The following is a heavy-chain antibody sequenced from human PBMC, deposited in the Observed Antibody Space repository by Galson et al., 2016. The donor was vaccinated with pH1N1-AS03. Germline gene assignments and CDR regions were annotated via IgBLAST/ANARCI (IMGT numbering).Heavy chain of an antibody. D-gene: IGHD5/OR15-5a*01. J-gene: IGHJ6*02. Sequence: CAISGDSVSSNSVAWNWIRQSPSRGLEWLERTYYRSRWYNDYALSVKSRITINPDTSKNQFSLHLNSVTSEDTAVYYCARGRSSAMDVWGQGTTVTVSS. CDR1: GDSVSSNSVA. V-gene: IGHV6-1*01. CDR2: TYYRSRWYN. CDR3: ARGRSSAMDV.